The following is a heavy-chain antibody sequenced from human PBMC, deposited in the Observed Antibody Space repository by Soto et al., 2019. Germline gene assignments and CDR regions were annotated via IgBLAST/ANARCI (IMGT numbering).Heavy chain of an antibody. J-gene: IGHJ3*02. CDR2: INPSGGST. CDR1: GYTFTSYY. V-gene: IGHV1-46*01. Sequence: AASVKVSCKASGYTFTSYYMHWVRQAPGQGLEWMGIINPSGGSTSYAQKFQGRVTMTRDTSTSTVYMELSSLRSEDTAVYYCARGFTELPPLDAFDIWGQGTMVTVSS. CDR3: ARGFTELPPLDAFDI. D-gene: IGHD1-26*01.